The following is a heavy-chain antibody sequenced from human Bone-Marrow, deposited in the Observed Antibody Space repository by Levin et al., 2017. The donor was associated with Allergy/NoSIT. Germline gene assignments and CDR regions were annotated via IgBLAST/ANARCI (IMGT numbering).Heavy chain of an antibody. CDR3: ARENYYDSSGPFDS. J-gene: IGHJ5*01. CDR2: IKQHGTET. Sequence: LSLTCATSGFEFKISWMTWVRQAPGKGLEWVANIKQHGTETHYVDSVEGRFTISRDNDKNSLYLQMNSLRAEDTAVYYCARENYYDSSGPFDSWGQGTLVTVSS. D-gene: IGHD3-22*01. CDR1: GFEFKISW. V-gene: IGHV3-7*01.